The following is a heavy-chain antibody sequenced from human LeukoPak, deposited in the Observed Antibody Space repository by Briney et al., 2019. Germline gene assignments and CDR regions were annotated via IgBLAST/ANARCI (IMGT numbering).Heavy chain of an antibody. J-gene: IGHJ1*01. V-gene: IGHV1-69*05. CDR3: ASDCGGDCYSPYFQH. CDR2: IIPIFGTA. Sequence: ASVKVSCKATGGTFSSYASSWVRQAPGQGLEWMGGIIPIFGTANYAQKFQGRVTITTDESTSTAYMELSSLRSEDTAVYYCASDCGGDCYSPYFQHWGQGTLVTVSS. D-gene: IGHD2-21*01. CDR1: GGTFSSYA.